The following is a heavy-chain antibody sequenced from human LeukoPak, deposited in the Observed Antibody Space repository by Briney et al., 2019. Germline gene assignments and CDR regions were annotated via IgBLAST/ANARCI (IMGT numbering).Heavy chain of an antibody. Sequence: PGGSLRLSCAASGFTFSSYAMHWVRQAPGKGLEWVAVISYDGSNKYYADSVKGRFTISRDNSKNTLYLQMNSLRAEDTAVYYCARAPPMITMIVVISGMDVWGQGTTVTVSS. V-gene: IGHV3-30-3*01. CDR3: ARAPPMITMIVVISGMDV. CDR2: ISYDGSNK. D-gene: IGHD3-22*01. J-gene: IGHJ6*02. CDR1: GFTFSSYA.